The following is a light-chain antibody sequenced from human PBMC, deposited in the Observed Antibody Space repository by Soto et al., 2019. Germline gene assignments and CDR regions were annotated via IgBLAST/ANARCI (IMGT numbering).Light chain of an antibody. Sequence: DTVMTQSPDSLAVSLGERATMYCKSSQSVLYSSNNKNYLAWYPKKPGKPPKMLINWASTRESGVPDRFSGSGSGTDFTLTISSLQAEDVAVYYCQQYYSTPPTFGGGTKVDIK. J-gene: IGKJ4*01. V-gene: IGKV4-1*01. CDR2: WAS. CDR3: QQYYSTPPT. CDR1: QSVLYSSNNKNY.